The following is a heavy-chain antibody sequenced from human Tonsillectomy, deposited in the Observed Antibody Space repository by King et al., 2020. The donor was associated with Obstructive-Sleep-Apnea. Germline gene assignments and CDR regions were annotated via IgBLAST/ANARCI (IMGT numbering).Heavy chain of an antibody. CDR2: ISTYNGNT. Sequence: QLVQSGSEVKKPGASVKVSCKASGYTFLNYGVSWVRQAPGQGLEWIGWISTYNGNTNYAQSLQGRVTMTTDTSTTTAYMELRSLRSDDTAVYYCARWDCISTRCSSDWFDPWGQGTLVTVSS. CDR3: ARWDCISTRCSSDWFDP. V-gene: IGHV1-18*01. D-gene: IGHD2-2*01. J-gene: IGHJ5*02. CDR1: GYTFLNYG.